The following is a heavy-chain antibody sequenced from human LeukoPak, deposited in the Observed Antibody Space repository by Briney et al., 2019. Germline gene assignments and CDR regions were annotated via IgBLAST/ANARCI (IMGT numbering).Heavy chain of an antibody. J-gene: IGHJ4*02. D-gene: IGHD3-22*01. V-gene: IGHV1-2*02. CDR3: ARSRTYYYDSSGYYFDY. CDR2: INPNSGGT. Sequence: ASVKLSCTPSGYTFTAYYMHWVRQAPGQGRECLGWINPNSGGTNYAQKFQGRVTMTRDTSISTAYMELSRLRSDDTAVYCCARSRTYYYDSSGYYFDYWGQGTLVTVSS. CDR1: GYTFTAYY.